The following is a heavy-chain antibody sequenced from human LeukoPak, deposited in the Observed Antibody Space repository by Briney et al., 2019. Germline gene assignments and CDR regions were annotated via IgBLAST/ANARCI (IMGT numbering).Heavy chain of an antibody. CDR1: GYTFTSYG. Sequence: ASVKVSCTASGYTFTSYGISWVRQAPGQGLEWMGWISAYNGNTNYAQKLQGRVTMTTDTSTSTAYMELRSLRSDDTAVYYCARVGGYEGYYYGMDVWGQGTTVTVSS. J-gene: IGHJ6*02. D-gene: IGHD6-19*01. CDR3: ARVGGYEGYYYGMDV. CDR2: ISAYNGNT. V-gene: IGHV1-18*01.